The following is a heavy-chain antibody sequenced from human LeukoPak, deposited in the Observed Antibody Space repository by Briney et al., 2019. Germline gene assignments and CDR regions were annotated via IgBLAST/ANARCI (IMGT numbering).Heavy chain of an antibody. J-gene: IGHJ4*02. Sequence: ASVKVSCKASGYTFTSYYMHWVRQAPGQGLEWMGIINPSGGSTSYAQKFQGRVTMTRDTSTSTVYMELSSLRSEDTAVYYCARDGPRITALGEDFDYWGQGTLVTVSS. CDR1: GYTFTSYY. V-gene: IGHV1-46*01. D-gene: IGHD6-6*01. CDR3: ARDGPRITALGEDFDY. CDR2: INPSGGST.